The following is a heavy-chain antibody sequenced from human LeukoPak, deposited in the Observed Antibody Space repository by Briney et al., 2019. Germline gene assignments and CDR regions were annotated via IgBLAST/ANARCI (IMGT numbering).Heavy chain of an antibody. CDR3: AKSVGAHLGYYYYGMDV. CDR2: ISSNSGSI. J-gene: IGHJ6*02. Sequence: PGWSLRLSCAASVFTFDDYAIHWVRQAPGKGLEGVSGISSNSGSIGNAYSVKGRCTISRDHAKNSLYLQMNSLRAEDTALYYCAKSVGAHLGYYYYGMDVWGQGTTVTVSS. CDR1: VFTFDDYA. V-gene: IGHV3-9*01. D-gene: IGHD1-26*01.